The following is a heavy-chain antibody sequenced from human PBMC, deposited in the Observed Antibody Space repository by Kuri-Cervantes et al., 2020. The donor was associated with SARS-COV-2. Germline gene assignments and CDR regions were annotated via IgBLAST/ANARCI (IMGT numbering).Heavy chain of an antibody. V-gene: IGHV5-51*01. Sequence: GESLKISSKGSGYSFTSYWIGWVLQLPGKGLEWMGIIYPGDSDTRYSPSFQGQVTISADKSISTAYLQWSSLKASDTAMYYCARPSDYCSSTSCLDYWGQGTLVTVSS. CDR2: IYPGDSDT. CDR3: ARPSDYCSSTSCLDY. CDR1: GYSFTSYW. D-gene: IGHD2-2*01. J-gene: IGHJ4*02.